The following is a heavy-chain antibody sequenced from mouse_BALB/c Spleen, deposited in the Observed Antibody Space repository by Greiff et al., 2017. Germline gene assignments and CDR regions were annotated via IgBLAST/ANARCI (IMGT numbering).Heavy chain of an antibody. CDR3: ARDSYRYYFDD. CDR1: GFSLTSYG. D-gene: IGHD2-14*01. CDR2: IWAGGST. Sequence: QVQLKESGPGLVAPSQSLSITCTVSGFSLTSYGVHWVRQPPGKGLEWLGVIWAGGSTNYNSALMSRLSISKDNSKSQVFLKMNSLQTDDTAMYYCARDSYRYYFDDWGQGTTLTVSS. V-gene: IGHV2-9*02. J-gene: IGHJ2*01.